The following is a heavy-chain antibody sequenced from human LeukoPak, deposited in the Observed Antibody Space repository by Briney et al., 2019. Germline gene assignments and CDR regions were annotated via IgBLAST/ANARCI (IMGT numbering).Heavy chain of an antibody. V-gene: IGHV1-3*03. CDR1: GYSFTSYA. CDR3: VRRVRRVYVYSYTAV. CDR2: IYGDNGDT. D-gene: IGHD5/OR15-5a*01. J-gene: IGHJ6*03. Sequence: GASVKVSCKASGYSFTSYAMNWVRQAPGQRLEWMGWIYGDNGDTKYSQEFQGRVTITRDTSASTAYMELSSLRPEDMAVYYCVRRVRRVYVYSYTAVEGKATSVSVS.